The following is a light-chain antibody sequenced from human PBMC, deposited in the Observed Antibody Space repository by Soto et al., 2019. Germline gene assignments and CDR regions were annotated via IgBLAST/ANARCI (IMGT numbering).Light chain of an antibody. Sequence: QSVLTQPPSVSGAPGQRVTISCSGSSSNIGAGYDVHWYQRLPGTAPKLLIYANNNRPSGVPDRFSGSTSGTSASLAITGLQAEDEADYYCQSSDSSLNAVFGGGTKVTVL. CDR1: SSNIGAGYD. CDR3: QSSDSSLNAV. V-gene: IGLV1-40*01. CDR2: ANN. J-gene: IGLJ3*02.